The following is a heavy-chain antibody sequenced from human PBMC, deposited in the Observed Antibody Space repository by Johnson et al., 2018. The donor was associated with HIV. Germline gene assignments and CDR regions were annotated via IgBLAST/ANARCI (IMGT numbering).Heavy chain of an antibody. V-gene: IGHV3-33*03. D-gene: IGHD6-13*01. J-gene: IGHJ3*02. CDR1: GLTFSSYG. CDR2: IWYDGSNK. Sequence: QVQLVESGGGVVQPGRSLRLSCAASGLTFSSYGMHWVRQAPGKGLEWVAVIWYDGSNKDYADSVKGRFTISRDNAKNTLYLQMNSLRAEDTAVYYCARPQVSSAGRVVGKVESGDDAFDIWGQGTMVTVSS. CDR3: ARPQVSSAGRVVGKVESGDDAFDI.